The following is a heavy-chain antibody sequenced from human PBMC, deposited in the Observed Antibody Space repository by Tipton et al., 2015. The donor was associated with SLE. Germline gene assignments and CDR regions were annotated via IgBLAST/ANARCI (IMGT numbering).Heavy chain of an antibody. CDR2: IYYSGST. CDR1: GGSISSHY. V-gene: IGHV4-59*11. Sequence: LSCTVSGGSISSHYWSWIRQPPGKGLEWIGYIYYSGSTKYNPSLKSRVIISVDTSKNQFSLKLSSVTAADTAVYYCARGRFGELSYWGQGTLVTVSS. J-gene: IGHJ4*02. CDR3: ARGRFGELSY. D-gene: IGHD3-10*01.